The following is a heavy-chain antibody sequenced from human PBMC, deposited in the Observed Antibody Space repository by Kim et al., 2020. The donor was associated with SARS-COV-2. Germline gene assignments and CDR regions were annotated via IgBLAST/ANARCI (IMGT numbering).Heavy chain of an antibody. V-gene: IGHV1-18*01. J-gene: IGHJ4*02. Sequence: ASVKVSCKTSGYTFSDFGITWVRQAPGQGLEWMGWISTYNGNTNYVQKLQGRLTMAADTSTSTSYMELSSLTSDDTAVYFCARGAISSTGRFDYWGQGTMVTVSS. CDR3: ARGAISSTGRFDY. D-gene: IGHD2-2*02. CDR2: ISTYNGNT. CDR1: GYTFSDFG.